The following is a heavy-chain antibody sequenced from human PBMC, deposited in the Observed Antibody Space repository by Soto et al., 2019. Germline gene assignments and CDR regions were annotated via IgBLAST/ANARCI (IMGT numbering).Heavy chain of an antibody. CDR2: FDPEDGET. CDR3: ATTTGSSGYYYY. V-gene: IGHV1-24*01. Sequence: ASVKVSCKASGYTLTELSMHWVRQAPGKGLEWMGGFDPEDGETIYAQKFQGRVTMTEDTSTDTAYMELSSLRSEDTAVYYCATTTGSSGYYYYWGQGTLVTVSS. D-gene: IGHD3-22*01. CDR1: GYTLTELS. J-gene: IGHJ4*02.